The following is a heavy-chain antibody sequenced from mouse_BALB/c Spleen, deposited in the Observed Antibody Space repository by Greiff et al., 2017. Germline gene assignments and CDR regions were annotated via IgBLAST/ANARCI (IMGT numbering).Heavy chain of an antibody. J-gene: IGHJ2*01. CDR1: GFNITDYY. Sequence: VQLQQSGAELVRPGALVKLSCKASGFNITDYYMHWVKQRPEQGLEWIGWIDPENGNTISDSKFQVKASITADTSSNTAYLQLSSLTSEDTAVYYCARDDADYWGQGTTLTVSS. CDR3: ARDDADY. V-gene: IGHV14-1*02. CDR2: IDPENGNT.